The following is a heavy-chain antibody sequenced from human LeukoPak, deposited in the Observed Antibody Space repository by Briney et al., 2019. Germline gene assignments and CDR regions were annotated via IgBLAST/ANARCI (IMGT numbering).Heavy chain of an antibody. CDR2: IYDSGST. CDR3: AASIVGATSPPWYYGMDV. V-gene: IGHV4-61*08. CDR1: GGSISSGDYY. D-gene: IGHD1-26*01. Sequence: SETLSLTCTVSGGSISSGDYYWSWIRQPPGKGLEWIGYIYDSGSTNYNPSLKSRVTISVDTSKNQFSLKLSSVTAADTAVYYCAASIVGATSPPWYYGMDVWGQGTTVTVSS. J-gene: IGHJ6*02.